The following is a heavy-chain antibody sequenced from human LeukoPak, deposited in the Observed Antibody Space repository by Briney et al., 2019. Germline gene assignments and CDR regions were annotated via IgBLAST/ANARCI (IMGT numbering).Heavy chain of an antibody. Sequence: SVKVSCKASGGTFDRYAISWVRQAPGQGLEWMGGIAPIFGTPNYAQNFQGRVTITTDESTSTAYMELSSLRSDDTAVYYCASHFRSNHYYFYYMDVWGTGTTVTVSS. CDR1: GGTFDRYA. J-gene: IGHJ6*03. D-gene: IGHD3-16*02. CDR2: IAPIFGTP. CDR3: ASHFRSNHYYFYYMDV. V-gene: IGHV1-69*05.